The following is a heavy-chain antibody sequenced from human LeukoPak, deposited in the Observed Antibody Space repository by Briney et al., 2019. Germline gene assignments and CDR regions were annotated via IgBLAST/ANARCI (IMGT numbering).Heavy chain of an antibody. CDR2: ISSSSDYI. J-gene: IGHJ5*02. V-gene: IGHV3-21*01. CDR1: GFTFSSYS. Sequence: GGSLRLSCAASGFTFSSYSMNWVRQAPGKRLEWVSSISSSSDYIYYADSVKGRFTISRDNAKNSLYLQMKSLRAEDTAVYYCARGKTSQNIVTRKTYNWFDPWGQGTLVTVSS. CDR3: ARGKTSQNIVTRKTYNWFDP. D-gene: IGHD2/OR15-2a*01.